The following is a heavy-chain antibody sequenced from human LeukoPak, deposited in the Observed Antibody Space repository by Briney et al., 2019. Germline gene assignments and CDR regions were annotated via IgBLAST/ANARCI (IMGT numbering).Heavy chain of an antibody. V-gene: IGHV4-34*01. Sequence: SETLSLTCAVYGGSFSGYYWSWIRQPPGEGLEWIGVISHSGSTNYNPSLKSRVTISVDTSKNQFSLKLSSVTAADTAVYYCARQKGSSSWYRAYYFDYWGQGTLVTVSS. CDR2: ISHSGST. CDR1: GGSFSGYY. D-gene: IGHD6-13*01. CDR3: ARQKGSSSWYRAYYFDY. J-gene: IGHJ4*02.